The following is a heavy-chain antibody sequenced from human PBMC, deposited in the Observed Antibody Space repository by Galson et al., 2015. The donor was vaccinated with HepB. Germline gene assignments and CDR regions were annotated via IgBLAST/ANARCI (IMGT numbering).Heavy chain of an antibody. V-gene: IGHV3-30*18. Sequence: SLRLSCAASGFSFSSYGMHWFRQAPGKGLEWLPLILNRENNTYYADSVKGRLPISRDNSRKTLYLQMNSLRAEDTAVYYCAKDRVQGAALDYWGQGTLVSVSS. J-gene: IGHJ4*02. D-gene: IGHD3-3*01. CDR1: GFSFSSYG. CDR2: ILNRENNT. CDR3: AKDRVQGAALDY.